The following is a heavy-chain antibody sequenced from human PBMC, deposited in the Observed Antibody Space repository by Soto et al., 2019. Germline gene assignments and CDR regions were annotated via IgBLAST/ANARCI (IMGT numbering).Heavy chain of an antibody. Sequence: EVQLVESGGGLVQPGGSLRLSCAASGFTVSSNYMSWVRQAPGKGLEWVSVIYSGGSTYYADSVKGRFTISRHNYKNTLYLQMNSLSAEDTAVYYCARDLTVTTGQDVWGQGTTVTVSS. D-gene: IGHD4-17*01. CDR1: GFTVSSNY. V-gene: IGHV3-53*04. J-gene: IGHJ6*02. CDR3: ARDLTVTTGQDV. CDR2: IYSGGST.